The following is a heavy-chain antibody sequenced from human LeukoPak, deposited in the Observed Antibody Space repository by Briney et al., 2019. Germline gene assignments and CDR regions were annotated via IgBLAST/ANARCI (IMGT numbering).Heavy chain of an antibody. CDR2: ISGSGGST. D-gene: IGHD5-24*01. CDR3: AKSGYNRFDY. CDR1: DFSFITYA. Sequence: GGSLRLSCAASDFSFITYAMSWVRQAPGKGLEWVSTISGSGGSTYYADSVKGRLTISRDNSKNTLYLQINSLRAEDTAVYYCAKSGYNRFDYWGQGTLVTVSS. J-gene: IGHJ4*02. V-gene: IGHV3-23*01.